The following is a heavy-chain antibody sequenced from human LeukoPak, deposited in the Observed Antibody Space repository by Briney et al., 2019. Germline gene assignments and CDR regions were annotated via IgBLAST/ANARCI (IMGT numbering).Heavy chain of an antibody. CDR3: ASLRPPIVGSTLLDY. Sequence: PSETLSLTCSVSGDSISSSTYYWGWIRQPPGKGLEWIGSIYSTGSAYYNPSLKSRVTISVDTSKNQFSLKLRSVTAADTSVYYCASLRPPIVGSTLLDYWGQGTLVTSST. J-gene: IGHJ4*02. CDR2: IYSTGSA. D-gene: IGHD1-26*01. CDR1: GDSISSSTYY. V-gene: IGHV4-39*01.